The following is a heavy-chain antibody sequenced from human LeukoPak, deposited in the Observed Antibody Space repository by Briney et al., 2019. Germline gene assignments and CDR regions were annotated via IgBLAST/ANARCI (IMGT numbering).Heavy chain of an antibody. D-gene: IGHD5-18*01. CDR1: GGSFSGYY. CDR2: INHSGST. V-gene: IGHV4-34*01. Sequence: SETLSLTCAVYGGSFSGYYWSRIRQPPGKGLEWIGEINHSGSTNYNPSLKSRVTISVDTSKNQFSLKLSSVTAADTAVYYCASHEGGYSYGSFDYWGQGTLVTVSS. CDR3: ASHEGGYSYGSFDY. J-gene: IGHJ4*02.